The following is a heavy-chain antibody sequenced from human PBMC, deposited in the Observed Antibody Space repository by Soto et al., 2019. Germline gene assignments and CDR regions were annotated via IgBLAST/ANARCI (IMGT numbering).Heavy chain of an antibody. CDR3: ARGPIVATH. D-gene: IGHD5-12*01. V-gene: IGHV4-34*01. J-gene: IGHJ4*02. CDR1: GGSFSGYY. Sequence: PSETLSLTCAVYGGSFSGYYWSWIRQPPGKGLEWIGEINHSGSTNYNPSLKSRVTISVDTSKNQFSLKLSPVTAADTAVYYCARGPIVATHWGQGTLVTVSS. CDR2: INHSGST.